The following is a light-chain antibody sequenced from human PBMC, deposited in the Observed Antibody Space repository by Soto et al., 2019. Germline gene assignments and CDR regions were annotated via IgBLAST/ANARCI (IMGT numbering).Light chain of an antibody. CDR1: QTISNTY. CDR2: GAS. CDR3: QSYGRTVLT. Sequence: EIVLTQSPGTLSLSPGEGATLSCRASQTISNTYLAWYQQKPGQAPRLLIYGASSRATGIPDRFSGSGSGTDFTLTISGLEPEDFAVYYCQSYGRTVLTFGPGTKVDIK. J-gene: IGKJ3*01. V-gene: IGKV3-20*01.